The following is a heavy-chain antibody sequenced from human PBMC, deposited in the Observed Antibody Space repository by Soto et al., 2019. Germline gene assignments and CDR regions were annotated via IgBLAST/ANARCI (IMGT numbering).Heavy chain of an antibody. D-gene: IGHD3-10*01. Sequence: EVQVVESGGGLVQPGGSLRLSCAASGFTFSSYWMSWVRQAPGKGLEWVANIKEDGSEKNYVDSVKGQLTMSRDNAKNSLYLQMNSLRAEDTAVYYCARERYYYGSGDYWGQGTLVTLSS. CDR3: ARERYYYGSGDY. V-gene: IGHV3-7*01. CDR2: IKEDGSEK. CDR1: GFTFSSYW. J-gene: IGHJ4*02.